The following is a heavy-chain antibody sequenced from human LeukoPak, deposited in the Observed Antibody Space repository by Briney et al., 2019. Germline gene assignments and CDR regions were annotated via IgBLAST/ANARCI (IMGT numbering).Heavy chain of an antibody. Sequence: SETLSLTCGVSGYSISSGYYWGWIRQPPGKGLEWIGNIYPSGSTYYNPSLKSRVTVSVDTSKNQFSLKLSSVTAADTAVYYCARSIWFGEPNWGQGTLVTVSS. V-gene: IGHV4-38-2*01. CDR3: ARSIWFGEPN. CDR2: IYPSGST. D-gene: IGHD3-10*01. CDR1: GYSISSGYY. J-gene: IGHJ4*02.